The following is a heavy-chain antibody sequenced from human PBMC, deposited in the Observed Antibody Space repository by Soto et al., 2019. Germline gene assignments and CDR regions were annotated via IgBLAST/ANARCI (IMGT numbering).Heavy chain of an antibody. V-gene: IGHV3-15*01. CDR1: GFTFSNAW. CDR2: IKSKTDGGTT. D-gene: IGHD3-16*02. Sequence: EVQLVESGGGLVKPGGSLRLSCAASGFTFSNAWMSWVRQAPGKGLEWVGRIKSKTDGGTTDYAAPVKGRFTISRDDSKNTLYLQMTSLKTEDTAVYYCTTDLPYRPPDYWGQGTLVTVSS. CDR3: TTDLPYRPPDY. J-gene: IGHJ4*02.